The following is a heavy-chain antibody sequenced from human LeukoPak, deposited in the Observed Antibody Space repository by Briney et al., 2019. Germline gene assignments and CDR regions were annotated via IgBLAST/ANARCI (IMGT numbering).Heavy chain of an antibody. V-gene: IGHV1-18*01. Sequence: ASVKVSCKASGYTFTSYGISWVRQAPGQGLEWMGWISAYNGNTNYAQKLQGRVTMTTDTSTSTAYMELRSLRSDDTAVYYCAREVVVAATLVYFDYWGQGTLVTVSS. CDR3: AREVVVAATLVYFDY. CDR1: GYTFTSYG. J-gene: IGHJ4*02. D-gene: IGHD2-15*01. CDR2: ISAYNGNT.